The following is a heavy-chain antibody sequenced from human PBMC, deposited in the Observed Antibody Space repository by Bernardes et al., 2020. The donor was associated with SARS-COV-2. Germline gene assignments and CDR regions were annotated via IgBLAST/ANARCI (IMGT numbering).Heavy chain of an antibody. J-gene: IGHJ4*02. D-gene: IGHD4-17*01. CDR1: Y. Sequence: YWSATRQDRGNRREWIGEITLSGRVNYNPSLKSRVTISVDTSKNQLSLKVNSVTAADTSIYYCARDNYGDLDYWGQGTLVTVAS. V-gene: IGHV4-34*01. CDR3: ARDNYGDLDY. CDR2: ITLSGRV.